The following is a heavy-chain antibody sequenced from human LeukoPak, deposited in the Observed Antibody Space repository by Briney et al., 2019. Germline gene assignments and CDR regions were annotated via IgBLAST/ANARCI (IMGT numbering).Heavy chain of an antibody. CDR1: GYTFTGYY. CDR3: ARGGYDFWSGYYTNDY. D-gene: IGHD3-3*01. J-gene: IGHJ4*02. V-gene: IGHV1-2*02. CDR2: INPNSGGT. Sequence: GASVKVPCKASGYTFTGYYMHWVRQAPGQGLEWVGWINPNSGGTNYAQKFQGRVTMTRDTSISTAYMELSRLRSDDTAVYYCARGGYDFWSGYYTNDYWGQGTLVTVSS.